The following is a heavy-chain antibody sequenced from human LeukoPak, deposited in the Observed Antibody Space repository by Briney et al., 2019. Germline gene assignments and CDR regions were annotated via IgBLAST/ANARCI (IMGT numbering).Heavy chain of an antibody. D-gene: IGHD3-10*01. CDR2: IYHSGST. J-gene: IGHJ3*02. CDR3: ARQGPLLWFGDAFDI. Sequence: KTSETLSLTCAVSGGSISSSNWWSWVRQPPGKGLEWIGEIYHSGSTNYNPSLKSRVTISVDKSKNQFSLKLSSVTAADTAVYYCARQGPLLWFGDAFDIWGQGTMVTVSS. CDR1: GGSISSSNW. V-gene: IGHV4-4*02.